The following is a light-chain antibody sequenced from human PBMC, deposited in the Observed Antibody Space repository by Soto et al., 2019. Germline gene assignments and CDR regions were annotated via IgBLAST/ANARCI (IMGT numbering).Light chain of an antibody. Sequence: EIVMTQSPATLSVSPWERATLFCRASQSVRNKLAWYQQKPGQAPRILIYDTSTRATGLPARFSGSGPGTEFTLTISSLQSEDSAVYYCQQYNHWSAISFGQGTRLEIK. CDR3: QQYNHWSAIS. CDR1: QSVRNK. J-gene: IGKJ5*01. V-gene: IGKV3-15*01. CDR2: DTS.